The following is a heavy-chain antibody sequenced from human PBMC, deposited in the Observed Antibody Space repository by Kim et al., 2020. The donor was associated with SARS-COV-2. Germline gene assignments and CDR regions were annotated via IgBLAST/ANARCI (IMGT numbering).Heavy chain of an antibody. D-gene: IGHD1-26*01. CDR2: INLNSGGT. J-gene: IGHJ4*02. Sequence: ASVKVSCKASGDTFTDYWIQWVRQAPGQGLEWMGWINLNSGGTHYAPKFRGRVTMTRDTSISTAYMELTALKSDDTAVYYCARDHGGTSNWEFDYWGQGTLVTVSS. V-gene: IGHV1-2*02. CDR3: ARDHGGTSNWEFDY. CDR1: GDTFTDYW.